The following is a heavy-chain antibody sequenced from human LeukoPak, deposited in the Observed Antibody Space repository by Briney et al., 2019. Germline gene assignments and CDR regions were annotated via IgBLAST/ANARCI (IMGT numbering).Heavy chain of an antibody. J-gene: IGHJ4*02. CDR3: AKDQSYYDFWGGHNFDY. CDR2: ISYDGGNK. CDR1: GFTFSSYG. Sequence: GGSLRLSCAASGFTFSSYGMHWVRQAPGKGLEWVAVISYDGGNKYYADSVKGRFTISRDNSKNTLYLQMNSLRAEDTAVYYCAKDQSYYDFWGGHNFDYWGQGTLVTVSS. D-gene: IGHD3-3*01. V-gene: IGHV3-30*18.